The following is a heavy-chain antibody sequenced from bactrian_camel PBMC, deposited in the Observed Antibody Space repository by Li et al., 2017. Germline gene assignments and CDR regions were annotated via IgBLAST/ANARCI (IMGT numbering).Heavy chain of an antibody. D-gene: IGHD6*01. CDR2: IDRDGGT. CDR3: AAVRYGGSWYPLCRARSADFGY. J-gene: IGHJ6*01. V-gene: IGHV3S53*01. Sequence: HVQLVESGGGSVQAGGSLRLSCTASGNTDVTHCMGWFRQVSGNEREAIRTIDRDGGTSYGDSVKGRFTISKDNAKNTLYLQMNSLKPEDTAMYYCAAVRYGGSWYPLCRARSADFGYWGQGTQVTVS. CDR1: GNTDVTHC.